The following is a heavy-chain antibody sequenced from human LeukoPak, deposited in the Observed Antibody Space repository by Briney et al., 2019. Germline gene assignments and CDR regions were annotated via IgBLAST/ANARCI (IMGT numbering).Heavy chain of an antibody. Sequence: NSSETLSLTCSVSGGSISPYYWSWIRQPPGKGLEWIGYIYYSGSTKYNPSLKSRVTISVDTSKNQFSLKLSSVTAADTAVYYCARETYGDFLFDYWGQGTLVTVSS. J-gene: IGHJ4*02. CDR3: ARETYGDFLFDY. D-gene: IGHD4-17*01. CDR1: GGSISPYY. V-gene: IGHV4-59*01. CDR2: IYYSGST.